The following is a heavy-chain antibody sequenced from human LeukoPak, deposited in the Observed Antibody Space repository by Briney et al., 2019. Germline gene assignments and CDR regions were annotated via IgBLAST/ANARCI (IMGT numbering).Heavy chain of an antibody. CDR1: GYTFTSYD. J-gene: IGHJ4*02. D-gene: IGHD3-10*01. Sequence: GASVKVSCKASGYTFTSYDINWVRQATGQGLEWMGWINPNNGDTNFAQKFQGRVTMTRDTSISTAYMELSSLRSDDTAVYYCARKFLGSRGYYFDYWGQGTLVTVSS. V-gene: IGHV1-8*02. CDR2: INPNNGDT. CDR3: ARKFLGSRGYYFDY.